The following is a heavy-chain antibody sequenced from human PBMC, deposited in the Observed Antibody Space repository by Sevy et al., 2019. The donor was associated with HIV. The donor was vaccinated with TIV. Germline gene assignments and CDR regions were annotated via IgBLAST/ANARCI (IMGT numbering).Heavy chain of an antibody. CDR3: ARGVAALPGYYYGMDV. Sequence: GGSLRLSCAASGLTFSSYSINWVRQAPGKGLEWVSYISGSDTTIYYADSVKGRFTISRDNAKNSLYLQMNSLRVEDTAVYYCARGVAALPGYYYGMDVWGQGTTVTVSS. V-gene: IGHV3-48*01. J-gene: IGHJ6*02. D-gene: IGHD2-15*01. CDR2: ISGSDTTI. CDR1: GLTFSSYS.